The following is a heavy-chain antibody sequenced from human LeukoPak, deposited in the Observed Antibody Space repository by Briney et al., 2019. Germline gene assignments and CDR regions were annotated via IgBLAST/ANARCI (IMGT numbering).Heavy chain of an antibody. D-gene: IGHD3-10*01. Sequence: PGGSLRLSCAASGFTFSTYAMSWVRQAPGKGLEWVSVISGSGGYTDYADSVKGRFTISRDNSKNTLYLQMNSLRAEDTAVYYCAKDGSYYHFDYWGQGTLVTVSP. J-gene: IGHJ4*02. CDR2: ISGSGGYT. CDR1: GFTFSTYA. CDR3: AKDGSYYHFDY. V-gene: IGHV3-23*01.